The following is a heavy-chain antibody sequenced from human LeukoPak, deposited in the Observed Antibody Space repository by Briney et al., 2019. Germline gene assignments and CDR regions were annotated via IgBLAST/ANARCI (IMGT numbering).Heavy chain of an antibody. J-gene: IGHJ4*02. CDR2: IYYSGST. D-gene: IGHD3-10*01. Sequence: SETLSLTCTVSGGSISSSSYYWGWIRQPPGKGLEWIGSIYYSGSTYYNPSLKSRVTISVDTSKNQFSLKLSSVTAADTAVYYCAREVRVVRGVETVNWGQGTLVTVSS. CDR1: GGSISSSSYY. V-gene: IGHV4-39*02. CDR3: AREVRVVRGVETVN.